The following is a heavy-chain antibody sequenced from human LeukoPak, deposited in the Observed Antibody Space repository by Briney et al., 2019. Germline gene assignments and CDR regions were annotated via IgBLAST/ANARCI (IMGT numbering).Heavy chain of an antibody. CDR2: IDHSGNT. CDR1: GGSFSGYY. D-gene: IGHD3-10*01. CDR3: ARRTLLWFGDSELDS. V-gene: IGHV4-34*01. Sequence: SETLSLTCAVYGGSFSGYYWSWIRQPPGKGLEWIGEIDHSGNTNYNPSLKSRVTISVDTSKNQFSLILSSVTAADTAVFYCARRTLLWFGDSELDSWGQGTLVTVSP. J-gene: IGHJ4*02.